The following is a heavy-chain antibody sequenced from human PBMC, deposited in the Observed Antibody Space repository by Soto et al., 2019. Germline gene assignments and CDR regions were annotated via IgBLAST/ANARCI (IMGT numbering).Heavy chain of an antibody. Sequence: QVQLVQSGAEVKKPGSSVKVSCKASGGTFSSYAISWVRQAPGHGLEWMGGIIPIFGTANYAQKFQGRVTITADESTSTAYMELSSLRSEDTAVYYCAREGWMATTKGHFDYWGQGTLVTVSS. CDR2: IIPIFGTA. J-gene: IGHJ4*02. CDR3: AREGWMATTKGHFDY. CDR1: GGTFSSYA. V-gene: IGHV1-69*12. D-gene: IGHD5-12*01.